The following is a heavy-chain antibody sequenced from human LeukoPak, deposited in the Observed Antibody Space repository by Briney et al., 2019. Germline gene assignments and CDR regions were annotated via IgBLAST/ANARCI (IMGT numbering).Heavy chain of an antibody. J-gene: IGHJ3*01. CDR2: IYYSGST. Sequence: SSGTLSLTCAVYGGSFSSYYWGWIRQPPGKGLEWIGSIYYSGSTYYNPSLKSRVTISVDTSKNQFSLKLSSVTAADTAVYYCARVAVAAAGIFWGQGTMVTVSS. CDR3: ARVAVAAAGIF. D-gene: IGHD6-13*01. V-gene: IGHV4-39*07. CDR1: GGSFSSYY.